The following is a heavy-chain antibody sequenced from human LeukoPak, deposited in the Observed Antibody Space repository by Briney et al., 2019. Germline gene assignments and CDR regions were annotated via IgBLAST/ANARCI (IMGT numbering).Heavy chain of an antibody. CDR1: GGSISSGGYY. CDR3: ARSLGAYGGMDV. Sequence: SETLSVTCTVSGGSISSGGYYRSWIRQHPGKGLEWIGYIYYSGSTYYNPSLKSRVTISVDTSKNQFSLKLSSVTAADTAVYYCARSLGAYGGMDVWGQGTTVTVSS. CDR2: IYYSGST. J-gene: IGHJ6*02. D-gene: IGHD1-26*01. V-gene: IGHV4-31*03.